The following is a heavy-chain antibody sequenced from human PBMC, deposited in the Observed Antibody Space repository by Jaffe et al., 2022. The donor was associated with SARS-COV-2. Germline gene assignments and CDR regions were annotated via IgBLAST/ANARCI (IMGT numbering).Heavy chain of an antibody. J-gene: IGHJ3*02. CDR1: GFTFSSYW. V-gene: IGHV3-7*01. Sequence: EVQLVESGGGLVQPGGSLRLSCAATGFTFSSYWMTWVRQAPGKGLQWVANIKQDASEKHYVDSVKGRFTISRDNAKNSLYLQMNSLRGEDTAVYYCATLAFYAFESWGQGTMVTVSS. CDR3: ATLAFYAFES. CDR2: IKQDASEK.